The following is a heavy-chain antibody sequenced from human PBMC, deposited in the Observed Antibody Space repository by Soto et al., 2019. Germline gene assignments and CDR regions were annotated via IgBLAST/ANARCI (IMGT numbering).Heavy chain of an antibody. J-gene: IGHJ4*02. D-gene: IGHD6-19*01. CDR2: ISYDGSHE. CDR3: ARDLGAVAALDS. CDR1: GFIFREYA. V-gene: IGHV3-30*04. Sequence: QVHLVESGGGVVQPGTSLRLSCAASGFIFREYAMHWVRQAPGKGLDWLAVISYDGSHEDYADSVKGRFTISRDNSKDTLYLQANSLRNEATATSYCARDLGAVAALDSWGQGTLVTVSS.